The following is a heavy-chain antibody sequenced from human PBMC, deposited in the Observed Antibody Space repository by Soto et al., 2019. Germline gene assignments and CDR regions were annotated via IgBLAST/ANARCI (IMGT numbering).Heavy chain of an antibody. CDR1: GGSISSSSYY. J-gene: IGHJ6*02. Sequence: SETLSLTCTVSGGSISSSSYYWGWIRQPPGKGLEWIGSIYYSGSTYYNPSLKSRITISVDTSKNQFSLKLSSVTAADTAVYYCARHYGGYYYPYYYGMDVWGQGTTVTVSS. CDR3: ARHYGGYYYPYYYGMDV. D-gene: IGHD3-22*01. V-gene: IGHV4-39*01. CDR2: IYYSGST.